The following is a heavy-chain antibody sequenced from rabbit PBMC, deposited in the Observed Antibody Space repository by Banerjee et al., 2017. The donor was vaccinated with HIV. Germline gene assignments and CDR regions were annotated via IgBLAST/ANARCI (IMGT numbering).Heavy chain of an antibody. Sequence: QEQLVEYGGDLVQPEGSLTLTCKASGFSFSSSDCIWWVRQAPGKGLEWIACIGTGDGNTYYASWAKGRFTISKTSSTTVTLQMTSLTAADTATYFCAREAVYVGYGYTDLWGPGTLVTVS. CDR3: AREAVYVGYGYTDL. D-gene: IGHD6-1*01. CDR2: IGTGDGNT. CDR1: GFSFSSSDC. J-gene: IGHJ4*01. V-gene: IGHV1S45*01.